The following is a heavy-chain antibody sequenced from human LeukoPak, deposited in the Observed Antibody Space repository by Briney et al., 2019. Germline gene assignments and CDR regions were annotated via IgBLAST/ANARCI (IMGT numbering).Heavy chain of an antibody. V-gene: IGHV1-2*02. CDR3: ARAVREIINWFDP. CDR2: TNPNSGGT. J-gene: IGHJ5*02. Sequence: ASVKVSCKASGYTFTGYYMHWVRQAPGQGLEWMGWTNPNSGGTNYAQKFQGRVTMTRDTSISTAYMELSRLRSDDTAVYYCARAVREIINWFDPWGQGTLVTVSS. CDR1: GYTFTGYY. D-gene: IGHD3-10*01.